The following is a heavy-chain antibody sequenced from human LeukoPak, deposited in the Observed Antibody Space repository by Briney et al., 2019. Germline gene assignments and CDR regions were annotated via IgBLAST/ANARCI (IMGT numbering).Heavy chain of an antibody. V-gene: IGHV3-53*01. Sequence: GGSLSLSCTGSGFTVGTTSMSWARQSPGKGLEWVSDIYRGGSTYYADSVNGRFTISRDNSRKTLALQMNSLRAEDTAVYYCANSDSTVTASKRYFDLWGRGTLVTVSS. CDR1: GFTVGTTS. CDR2: IYRGGST. J-gene: IGHJ2*01. CDR3: ANSDSTVTASKRYFDL. D-gene: IGHD4-17*01.